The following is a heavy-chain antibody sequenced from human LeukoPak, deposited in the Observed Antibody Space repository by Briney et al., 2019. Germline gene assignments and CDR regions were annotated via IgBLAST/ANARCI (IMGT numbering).Heavy chain of an antibody. J-gene: IGHJ4*02. Sequence: GGSLRLSCAASGLIVSGSTMHWVRQAPGKGLEWVGHIRDKAYNSATAYAASVKGRFTISRDDSKNTAYLQMNSLKTEDTAVYYCSRHEALPGDYWGQGTLITFSS. CDR2: IRDKAYNSAT. CDR3: SRHEALPGDY. CDR1: GLIVSGST. V-gene: IGHV3-73*01. D-gene: IGHD2-21*02.